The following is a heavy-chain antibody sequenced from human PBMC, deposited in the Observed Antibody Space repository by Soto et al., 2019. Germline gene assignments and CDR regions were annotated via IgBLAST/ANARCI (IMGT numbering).Heavy chain of an antibody. CDR2: ISGSAITT. J-gene: IGHJ6*02. CDR3: AKVIVARGGMDV. Sequence: EVQLLDSGGGLVQPGGSLRLSCAASGFTFSSYAMSWVRQAPGKVLEWVSAISGSAITTYYADSVKGRFTISRDNSKNTVYLQMNSLRAEDTAIYYCAKVIVARGGMDVWGRGTTVTVSS. CDR1: GFTFSSYA. D-gene: IGHD6-6*01. V-gene: IGHV3-23*01.